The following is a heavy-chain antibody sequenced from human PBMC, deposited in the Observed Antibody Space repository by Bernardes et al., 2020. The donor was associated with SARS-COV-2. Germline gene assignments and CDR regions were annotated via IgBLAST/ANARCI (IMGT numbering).Heavy chain of an antibody. CDR3: ARGRNGFYCLDY. CDR2: ISYDGKSK. D-gene: IGHD2-15*01. V-gene: IGHV3-30*04. CDR1: GFTFSRNA. Sequence: LSLSCAASGFTFSRNAIHWVRQAPGKGLEWVSVISYDGKSKYYADSVKGRFTISRDNSKNSLYLEMNSLRLEDTAVYYCARGRNGFYCLDYWGQGTLVTVSS. J-gene: IGHJ4*02.